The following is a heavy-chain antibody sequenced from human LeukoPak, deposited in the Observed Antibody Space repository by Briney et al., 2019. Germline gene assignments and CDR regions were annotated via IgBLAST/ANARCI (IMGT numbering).Heavy chain of an antibody. V-gene: IGHV3-23*01. Sequence: GGSLRLSCEASGFTFSRSDMIWVRQAPGKGLEWVSIISASGDSTFYADSVRGRFTISRDNSKNTVYLQMNSLRAEDTAVYYCASRTSSGFYYDHWGQGALVTVSS. CDR3: ASRTSSGFYYDH. D-gene: IGHD3-22*01. CDR2: ISASGDST. J-gene: IGHJ4*02. CDR1: GFTFSRSD.